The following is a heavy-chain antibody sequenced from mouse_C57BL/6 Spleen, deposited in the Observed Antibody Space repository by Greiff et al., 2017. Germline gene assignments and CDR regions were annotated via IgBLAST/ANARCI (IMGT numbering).Heavy chain of an antibody. V-gene: IGHV1-53*01. CDR2: INPSNGGT. CDR1: GYTFTSYW. J-gene: IGHJ4*01. CDR3: ARANWAPYAMDY. Sequence: QVQLQQPGTELVKPGASVKLSCKASGYTFTSYWMHWVKQRPGQGLEWIGNINPSNGGTNYNEQFKSKATLTVDKSSSTAYMQLSGLTSEYSAVYYCARANWAPYAMDYWGQGTSGTVSS. D-gene: IGHD4-1*01.